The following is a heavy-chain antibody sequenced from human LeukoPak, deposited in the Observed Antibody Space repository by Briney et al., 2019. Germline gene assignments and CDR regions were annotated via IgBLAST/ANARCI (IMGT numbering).Heavy chain of an antibody. D-gene: IGHD6-19*01. CDR3: ARGKRIAVAGHYYYYGMDV. Sequence: SPTLSLTCAISGDSVSSNSAAWNWIRQSPSRGLEWLGRTYYRSKWYNDYAVSVKSRITINPDTSKNQFSLQLNSVTPEDTAVYYCARGKRIAVAGHYYYYGMDVWGKGTTVTVSS. J-gene: IGHJ6*04. V-gene: IGHV6-1*01. CDR2: TYYRSKWYN. CDR1: GDSVSSNSAA.